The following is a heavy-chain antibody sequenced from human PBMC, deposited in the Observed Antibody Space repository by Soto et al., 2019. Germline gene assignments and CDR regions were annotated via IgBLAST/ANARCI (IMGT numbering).Heavy chain of an antibody. D-gene: IGHD6-19*01. J-gene: IGHJ4*02. CDR3: ARVSRSSGWYFDY. CDR2: IYYSGST. CDR1: GGSISSYY. Sequence: SETLSLTCTVSGGSISSYYWSWIRQPPGKGLEWIGYIYYSGSTNYNPSLKSRVTISVDTSKNQFSLKLSSVTAADTAVYYCARVSRSSGWYFDYWGQGTLVTVSS. V-gene: IGHV4-59*12.